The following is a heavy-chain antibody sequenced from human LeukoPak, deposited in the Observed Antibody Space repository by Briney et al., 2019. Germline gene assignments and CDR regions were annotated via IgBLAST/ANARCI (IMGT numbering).Heavy chain of an antibody. CDR2: IKQDGSEK. V-gene: IGHV3-7*01. Sequence: PGGSLRLSCAASGFTFSSYAMNWVRQAPGKGLEWVAHIKQDGSEKYYVDSVKGRFTISRDNAKNSLYLQMNSLRAEDTAVYYCARGKRYFDWLFSSGVDYWGQGTLVTVSS. CDR3: ARGKRYFDWLFSSGVDY. J-gene: IGHJ4*02. CDR1: GFTFSSYA. D-gene: IGHD3-9*01.